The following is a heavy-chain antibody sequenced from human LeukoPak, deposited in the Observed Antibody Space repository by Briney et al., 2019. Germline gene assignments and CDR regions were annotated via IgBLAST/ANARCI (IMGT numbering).Heavy chain of an antibody. J-gene: IGHJ4*02. CDR1: GGSISSYY. V-gene: IGHV4-59*08. D-gene: IGHD6-6*01. Sequence: PSETLSLTCTVSGGSISSYYWSWIRQPPGKGLEWFGYIYYSGSTNYNPSLKSRVTISVDTSKNQFSLNLTSVTAADTAVYYCARAMSIAARPQTIFDYWGQGTLVTVSS. CDR3: ARAMSIAARPQTIFDY. CDR2: IYYSGST.